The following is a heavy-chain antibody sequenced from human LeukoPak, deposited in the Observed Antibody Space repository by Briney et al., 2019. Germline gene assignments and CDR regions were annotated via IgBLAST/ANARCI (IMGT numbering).Heavy chain of an antibody. Sequence: PSETLSLTCAVYGGSFSGYYWSWIRQPPGKGLEWIGEINHSGSTNYNPSLKSRVTISLDTSKNQFSLKLGSVTAADTAVYYCARVRGDYLDYWGQGTLVTVSS. J-gene: IGHJ4*02. CDR3: ARVRGDYLDY. V-gene: IGHV4-34*01. D-gene: IGHD4-17*01. CDR1: GGSFSGYY. CDR2: INHSGST.